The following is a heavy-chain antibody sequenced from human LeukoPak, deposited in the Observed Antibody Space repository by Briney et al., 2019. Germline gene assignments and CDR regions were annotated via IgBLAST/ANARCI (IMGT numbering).Heavy chain of an antibody. Sequence: ASVKVSCKASGYTFTSYDINWVRQATGQGLEWMGWMNPNSGNTGYAQKFQGRVTMTRNTSISTAYMELSSLRSEDTAVYYCARAKTDGDYVDYWGQGTLVTVFS. CDR2: MNPNSGNT. D-gene: IGHD4-17*01. J-gene: IGHJ4*02. CDR1: GYTFTSYD. V-gene: IGHV1-8*01. CDR3: ARAKTDGDYVDY.